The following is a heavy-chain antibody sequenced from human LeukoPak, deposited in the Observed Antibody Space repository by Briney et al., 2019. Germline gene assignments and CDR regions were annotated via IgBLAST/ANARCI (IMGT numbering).Heavy chain of an antibody. CDR2: IWYDGSNK. V-gene: IGHV3-33*06. CDR1: GFTFSSYG. D-gene: IGHD1-14*01. CDR3: AKASPSPGYYFDY. Sequence: PGGSLRLSCAASGFTFSSYGMHWVRQAPGKGLEWVAVIWYDGSNKYYADSVKGRFTICRDNSKNTLYLQMNSLRAEDTAVYYCAKASPSPGYYFDYWGQGTLVTVSS. J-gene: IGHJ4*02.